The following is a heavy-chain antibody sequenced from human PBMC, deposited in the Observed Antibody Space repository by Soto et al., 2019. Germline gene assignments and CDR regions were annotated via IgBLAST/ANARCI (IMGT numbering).Heavy chain of an antibody. CDR1: GGSISSYY. CDR3: ARQGDFWSGIDY. J-gene: IGHJ4*02. Sequence: PSETLSLTCTVSGGSISSYYWSWIRQPPGKGLEWIGYIYYSGSTNYNPSLKSRVTISVDTSKNQFSLKLSSVTAADTAVCYCARQGDFWSGIDYWGQGTLVTVSS. V-gene: IGHV4-59*08. D-gene: IGHD3-3*01. CDR2: IYYSGST.